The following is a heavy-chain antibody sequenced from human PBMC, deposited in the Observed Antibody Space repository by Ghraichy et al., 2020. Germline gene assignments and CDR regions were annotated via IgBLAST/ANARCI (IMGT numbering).Heavy chain of an antibody. D-gene: IGHD3-3*01. CDR2: IIPIFGTA. CDR3: ARGGGITIFGVVQRNWFDP. CDR1: GGTFSSYA. J-gene: IGHJ5*02. Sequence: SVKVSCKASGGTFSSYAISWVRQAPGQGLEWMGGIIPIFGTANYAQKFQGRVTITADESTSTAYMELSSLRSEDTAVYYCARGGGITIFGVVQRNWFDPWGQGTLVTVSS. V-gene: IGHV1-69*13.